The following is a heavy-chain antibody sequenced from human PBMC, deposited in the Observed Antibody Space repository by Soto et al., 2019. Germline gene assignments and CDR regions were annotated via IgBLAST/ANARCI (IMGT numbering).Heavy chain of an antibody. V-gene: IGHV5-10-1*01. CDR1: GYSFTTFW. J-gene: IGHJ3*01. CDR2: LDPADSFT. CDR3: ARHLYDNRNYLDALDV. D-gene: IGHD3-22*01. Sequence: PXESLTISCHFSGYSFTTFWISLVRRMPEKGLEWMGRLDPADSFTNYSPSFQGHVTISVDKSINTAYLQWSSLKASDTAIYYCARHLYDNRNYLDALDVWGQGTMVTVSS.